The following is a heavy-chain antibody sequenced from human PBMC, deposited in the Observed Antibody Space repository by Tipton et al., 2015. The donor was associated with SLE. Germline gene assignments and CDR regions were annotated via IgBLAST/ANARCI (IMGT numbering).Heavy chain of an antibody. V-gene: IGHV4-31*11. D-gene: IGHD1-7*01. CDR1: GGSFSGYY. J-gene: IGHJ6*04. Sequence: TLSLTCAVYGGSFSGYYWTWIRQLPGKGLEWIGYFYYSGNTYYNPSLGSRLTISVDTSKDQFSLRLTSVTAADTAVYYCARATDWNLSPDVWGKGTTVTVSS. CDR2: FYYSGNT. CDR3: ARATDWNLSPDV.